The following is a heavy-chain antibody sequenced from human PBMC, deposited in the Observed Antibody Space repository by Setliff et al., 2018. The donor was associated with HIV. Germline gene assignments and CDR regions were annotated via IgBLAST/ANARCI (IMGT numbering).Heavy chain of an antibody. CDR2: IYHTGSS. Sequence: SETLSLTCTVSGGSINSTSYYWGWIRQPPGNGLEWIGNIYHTGSSYYNPSLNDRATISLDTSKNQFSLKLSSVTAADTAVYYCAQEERDAYNYWFDPWGQGTLVTVSS. CDR1: GGSINSTSYY. V-gene: IGHV4-39*07. D-gene: IGHD1-1*01. J-gene: IGHJ5*02. CDR3: AQEERDAYNYWFDP.